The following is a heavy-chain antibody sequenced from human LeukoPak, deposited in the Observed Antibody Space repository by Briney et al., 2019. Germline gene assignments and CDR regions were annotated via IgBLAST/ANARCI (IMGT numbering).Heavy chain of an antibody. D-gene: IGHD6-13*01. Sequence: GGSLRLSCAASGFTFSSYGMHWVRQAPGKGLEWVAVIWYDGSNKYYADSVKGRFTISRDNSKNTLYLQMNSLRAEDTAVYYCAKAEISAAGTLDYWGQGTLVTVSS. CDR3: AKAEISAAGTLDY. CDR1: GFTFSSYG. J-gene: IGHJ4*02. CDR2: IWYDGSNK. V-gene: IGHV3-33*06.